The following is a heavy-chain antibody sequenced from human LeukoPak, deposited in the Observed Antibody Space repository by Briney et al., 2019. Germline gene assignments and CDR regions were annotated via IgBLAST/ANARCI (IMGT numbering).Heavy chain of an antibody. J-gene: IGHJ4*02. CDR1: GFTFSSYA. CDR3: AKVDCSSTSCHFDY. D-gene: IGHD2-2*01. V-gene: IGHV3-23*01. Sequence: PGGSLRLSCAASGFTFSSYAMSWVRQAPGKGLEWVSAISGSGGSTYYADSVKGRFTIPRDNSKNTLYLQMNSLRAEDTAVYYCAKVDCSSTSCHFDYWGQGTLVTVSS. CDR2: ISGSGGST.